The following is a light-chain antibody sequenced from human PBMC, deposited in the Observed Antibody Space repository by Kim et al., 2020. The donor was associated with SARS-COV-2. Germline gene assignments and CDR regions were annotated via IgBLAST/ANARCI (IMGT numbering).Light chain of an antibody. J-gene: IGKJ4*01. Sequence: SPGERATLSCRASQSVRYSYLAWYQQKPGQTLRLLIFGASTRAISIPDRFSGSGSGTDLTLTISRLEPDDFAVYYCQQYGTSPLTFGGGTKVDIK. CDR1: QSVRYSY. CDR2: GAS. V-gene: IGKV3-20*01. CDR3: QQYGTSPLT.